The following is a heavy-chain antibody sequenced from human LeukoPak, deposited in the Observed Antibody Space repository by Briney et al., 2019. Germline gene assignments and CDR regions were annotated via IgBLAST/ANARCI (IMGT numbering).Heavy chain of an antibody. CDR1: GYTFTSYA. CDR3: ARASPETGAFDI. V-gene: IGHV1-3*01. D-gene: IGHD1-14*01. J-gene: IGHJ3*02. CDR2: INAGNGNT. Sequence: ASVKVSCKASGYTFTSYAMHWVRQAPGQRLEWMGWINAGNGNTKYSQKFQGRVTITRDTSASTAYMELRSLRSDDTAVYYCARASPETGAFDIWGQGTMVTVSS.